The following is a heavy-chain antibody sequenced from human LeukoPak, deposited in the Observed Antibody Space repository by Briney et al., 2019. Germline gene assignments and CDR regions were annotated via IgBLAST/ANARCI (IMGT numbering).Heavy chain of an antibody. J-gene: IGHJ4*02. CDR1: GFTFDDYG. V-gene: IGHV3-20*04. CDR2: INWNGGST. D-gene: IGHD3-22*01. CDR3: AKDPEADYYDSSGYYYGIDY. Sequence: GGSLRLSCAASGFTFDDYGMNWVRQAPGKGLEWVSTINWNGGSTDYADSVKGRFTISRDNSKNTLYLQMNSLRAEDTAVYYCAKDPEADYYDSSGYYYGIDYWGQGTLVTVSS.